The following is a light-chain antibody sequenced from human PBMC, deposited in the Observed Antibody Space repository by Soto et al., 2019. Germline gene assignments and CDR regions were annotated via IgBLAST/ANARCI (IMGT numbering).Light chain of an antibody. CDR1: SRDVGGQNY. CDR2: AVS. CDR3: CSHAGNNNYV. V-gene: IGLV2-8*01. J-gene: IGLJ1*01. Sequence: QSALTQPPSASGSPGQSVAISCTGTSRDVGGQNYVSWYQQHPGKAPKLIIYAVSNRPSGVPDRFSGSKSGNTASLTISGVRAEDEDDYYCCSHAGNNNYVFGTGTKLTVL.